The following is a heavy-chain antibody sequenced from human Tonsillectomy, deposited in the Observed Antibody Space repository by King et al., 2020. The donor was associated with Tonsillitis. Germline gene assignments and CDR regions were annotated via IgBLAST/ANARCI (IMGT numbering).Heavy chain of an antibody. CDR2: IKSKTDGGTT. D-gene: IGHD3-3*01. V-gene: IGHV3-15*01. J-gene: IGHJ4*02. Sequence: QLVESGGGLVQPGGSLRLSCAASGFTFSNAWMSWVRQAPGKGLEWVGRIKSKTDGGTTDYAAPVKGRFTISRDGSKNTLYLQMNSLKTEDTAVYYCTTKYYDFWSGYPSYFDYWGQGTLVTVSS. CDR3: TTKYYDFWSGYPSYFDY. CDR1: GFTFSNAW.